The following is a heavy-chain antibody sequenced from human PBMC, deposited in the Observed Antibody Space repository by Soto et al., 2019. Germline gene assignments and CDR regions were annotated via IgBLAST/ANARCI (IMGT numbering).Heavy chain of an antibody. Sequence: SLRLSCAASGFTFSSYSMNWVRQAPGKGLEWVSSISSSSSYIYYADSVKGRFTISRDNAKNSLYLQMNSLRAEDTAVYYCARDGGPGYSSGWYDYWGQGTLVTVSS. J-gene: IGHJ4*02. V-gene: IGHV3-21*01. D-gene: IGHD6-19*01. CDR1: GFTFSSYS. CDR3: ARDGGPGYSSGWYDY. CDR2: ISSSSSYI.